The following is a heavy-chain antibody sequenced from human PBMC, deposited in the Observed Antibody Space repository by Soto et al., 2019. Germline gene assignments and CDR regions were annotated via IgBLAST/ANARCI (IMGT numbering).Heavy chain of an antibody. J-gene: IGHJ2*01. Sequence: GGSLRLSFAASGFTFSGYSMNWVRQAPGKGLEWVSYIASTSWNIYYADTVKGRFTISRDNAKNSLYLQMNSLRDEDTAVYYCARGPSAAAPLSDWYFDLWGRGTLVTVSS. D-gene: IGHD2-2*01. V-gene: IGHV3-48*02. CDR2: IASTSWNI. CDR1: GFTFSGYS. CDR3: ARGPSAAAPLSDWYFDL.